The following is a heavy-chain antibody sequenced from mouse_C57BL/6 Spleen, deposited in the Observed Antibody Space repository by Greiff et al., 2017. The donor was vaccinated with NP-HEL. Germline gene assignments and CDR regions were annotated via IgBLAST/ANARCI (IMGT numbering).Heavy chain of an antibody. J-gene: IGHJ3*01. V-gene: IGHV7-3*01. CDR2: IRNKANGYTT. D-gene: IGHD1-1*01. CDR1: GFTFTDYY. CDR3: ARFSFYSGSSPWFAY. Sequence: EVKLVESGGGLVQPGGSLSLSCAASGFTFTDYYMSWVRQPPGKALEWLGFIRNKANGYTTEYSASVKGRFTISRDNSQSILYLQMNALRAEDSATYYCARFSFYSGSSPWFAYWGQGTLVTVSA.